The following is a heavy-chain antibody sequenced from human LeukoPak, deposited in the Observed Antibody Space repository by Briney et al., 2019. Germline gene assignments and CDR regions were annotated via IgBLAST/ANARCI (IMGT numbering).Heavy chain of an antibody. CDR1: GGSISSSSYY. D-gene: IGHD3-10*01. CDR2: IYYSGST. Sequence: SETLSLTCTVSGGSISSSSYYWGWIRQPPGKGLEWIGSIYYSGSTYYNPSLKSRVTISVDTSKNQFSLKLSSVTAADTAVYYCARNPAMWDFGARAFDIWGQGTMVTVSS. J-gene: IGHJ3*02. CDR3: ARNPAMWDFGARAFDI. V-gene: IGHV4-39*07.